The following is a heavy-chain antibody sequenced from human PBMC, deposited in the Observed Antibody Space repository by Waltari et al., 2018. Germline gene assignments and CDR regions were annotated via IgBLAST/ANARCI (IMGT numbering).Heavy chain of an antibody. J-gene: IGHJ3*02. V-gene: IGHV3-21*01. CDR2: ISSSSSYI. CDR1: GFTFSSYS. CDR3: ARDSPLGGAFDI. Sequence: EVQLVESGGGLVKPGGSLRLSCAASGFTFSSYSMNGVRQAPGKGLEWVSSISSSSSYIYYADSVKGRFTISRDNAKNSLYLQMNSLRAEDTAVYYCARDSPLGGAFDIWGQGTMVTVSS. D-gene: IGHD1-26*01.